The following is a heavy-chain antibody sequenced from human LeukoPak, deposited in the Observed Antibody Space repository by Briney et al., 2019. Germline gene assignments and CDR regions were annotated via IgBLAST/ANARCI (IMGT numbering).Heavy chain of an antibody. Sequence: GGSLRLSCAASGFTFNNYAMNWVRQSPGKGLEGVSAISGGGGSTYYADSVKGRFTISRDNSKNTLYLQMNSLRAEDTAVYYCAKRGSQGGAPNWGQGTLVTVSS. CDR3: AKRGSQGGAPN. D-gene: IGHD6-25*01. CDR1: GFTFNNYA. J-gene: IGHJ4*02. V-gene: IGHV3-23*01. CDR2: ISGGGGST.